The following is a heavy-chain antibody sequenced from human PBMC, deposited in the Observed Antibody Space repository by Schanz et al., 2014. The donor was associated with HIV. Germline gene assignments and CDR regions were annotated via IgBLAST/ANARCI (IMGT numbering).Heavy chain of an antibody. V-gene: IGHV3-23*01. CDR1: GFMFNNYA. J-gene: IGHJ4*02. D-gene: IGHD3-22*01. CDR2: ISSSGRSI. Sequence: EVQLLQSGGALVQPGGSLKLSCTASGFMFNNYAMAWVRQAPGKGLEWVSTISSSGRSIFYTDPVKGRFTISRDNSKNTLYLQMKRLRAEDTAVYYCASGNYYDSSGYYYPPRYWGQGTLVTVSS. CDR3: ASGNYYDSSGYYYPPRY.